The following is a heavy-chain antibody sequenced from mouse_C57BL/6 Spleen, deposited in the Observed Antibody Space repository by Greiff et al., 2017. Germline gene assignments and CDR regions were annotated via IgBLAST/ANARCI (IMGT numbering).Heavy chain of an antibody. Sequence: VQLQQSGAELVKPGASVKLSCKASGYTFTSYWMHWVKQRPGQGLEWIGMIHPNSGSTNYNEKFKSKATLTVDKSSSTAYMQLSSLTSEDSAVYYCARWLLQVYFDYWGQGTTLTVSS. CDR3: ARWLLQVYFDY. CDR1: GYTFTSYW. CDR2: IHPNSGST. D-gene: IGHD2-3*01. J-gene: IGHJ2*01. V-gene: IGHV1-64*01.